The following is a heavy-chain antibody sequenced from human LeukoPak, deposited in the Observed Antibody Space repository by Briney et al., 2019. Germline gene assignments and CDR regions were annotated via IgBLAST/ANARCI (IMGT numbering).Heavy chain of an antibody. CDR2: IYHSGST. V-gene: IGHV4-38-2*02. CDR3: ARGTNVLLWFGELTIPYIGV. D-gene: IGHD3-10*01. J-gene: IGHJ6*03. CDR1: GGSISSYY. Sequence: PSETLSLTCTVSGGSISSYYWSWIRQPPGKGLEWIGSIYHSGSTYYNPSLKSRVTISVDTSKNQFSLKLSSVTAADTAVYYCARGTNVLLWFGELTIPYIGVWGKGTTVTVSS.